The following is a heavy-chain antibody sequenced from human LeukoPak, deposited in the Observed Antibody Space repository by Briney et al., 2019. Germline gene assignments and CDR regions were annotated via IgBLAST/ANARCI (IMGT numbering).Heavy chain of an antibody. D-gene: IGHD6-13*01. CDR3: ARGLPRGQQLVQGDY. Sequence: GGSLRLSCAASGFTFSSYSMNWVRQAPGKGLEWASSISSSSSYIYYADSVKGRFTISRDNAKNSLYLQMNSLRAEDTAVYYCARGLPRGQQLVQGDYWGQGTLVTVSS. CDR2: ISSSSSYI. V-gene: IGHV3-21*01. J-gene: IGHJ4*02. CDR1: GFTFSSYS.